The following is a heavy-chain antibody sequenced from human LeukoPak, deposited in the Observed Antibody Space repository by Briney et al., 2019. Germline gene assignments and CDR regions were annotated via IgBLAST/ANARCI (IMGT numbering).Heavy chain of an antibody. Sequence: GASVKVSCKASGYTFTGYYMHWVRQAPGQGLEWMGWINPNSGGKNYAQKFQGRVTKTKDTSISTAYMELSRMRSDDTAVYYCARASQLRFLEWLFDYWGQGTLVTVSS. D-gene: IGHD3-3*01. V-gene: IGHV1-2*02. CDR1: GYTFTGYY. CDR2: INPNSGGK. CDR3: ARASQLRFLEWLFDY. J-gene: IGHJ4*02.